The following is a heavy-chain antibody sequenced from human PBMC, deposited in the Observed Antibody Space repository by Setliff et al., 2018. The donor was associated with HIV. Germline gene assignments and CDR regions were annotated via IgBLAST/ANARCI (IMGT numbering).Heavy chain of an antibody. J-gene: IGHJ4*02. CDR1: GFTFSSSE. V-gene: IGHV3-48*03. D-gene: IGHD3-3*01. Sequence: GGSLRLSCAASGFTFSSSEMNWVRQAPGKGLEWVSYISSSGGTIYYADSVKGRFTISRDNAKNSLYLQMNSLRAEDTAVYYCAGSRWDYFGVVFHYWGQGTLVTVSS. CDR3: AGSRWDYFGVVFHY. CDR2: ISSSGGTI.